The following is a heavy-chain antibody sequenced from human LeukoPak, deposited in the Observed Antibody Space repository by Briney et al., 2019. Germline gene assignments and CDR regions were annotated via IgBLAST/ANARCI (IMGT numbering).Heavy chain of an antibody. Sequence: PGGSLRLSCAASGFTFDDYGMSWVRRAPGKGLEWASGINWNGGSTGYADSVKGRFTISRDNAKNSLYLQMNSLRAEDTALYYCARNIAARTTTISGYWGQGTLVTVSS. D-gene: IGHD6-6*01. V-gene: IGHV3-20*04. CDR3: ARNIAARTTTISGY. CDR1: GFTFDDYG. CDR2: INWNGGST. J-gene: IGHJ4*02.